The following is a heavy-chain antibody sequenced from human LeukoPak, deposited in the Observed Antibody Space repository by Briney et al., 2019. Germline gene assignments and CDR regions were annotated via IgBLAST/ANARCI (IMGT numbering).Heavy chain of an antibody. CDR1: GFTFSSYA. V-gene: IGHV3-23*01. CDR3: SKIGGGIAAAGTFDY. J-gene: IGHJ4*02. Sequence: GGSLRLSCAASGFTFSSYAMSWVRQAPGKGLEWVSAISGSGGSTYYADSVKGRFTISRDNSKNTLYLQMNSLRAEDTAVYYCSKIGGGIAAAGTFDYWGQGTLVTVSS. D-gene: IGHD6-13*01. CDR2: ISGSGGST.